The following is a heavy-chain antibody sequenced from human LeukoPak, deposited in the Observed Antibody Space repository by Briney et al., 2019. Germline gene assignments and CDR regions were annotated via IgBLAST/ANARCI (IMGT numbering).Heavy chain of an antibody. CDR2: ISYDGSNK. CDR1: GFTFSSYG. D-gene: IGHD3-10*01. J-gene: IGHJ4*02. CDR3: AKDLRAQYYYGSGSYFDY. V-gene: IGHV3-30*18. Sequence: GGSLRLSCAASGFTFSSYGMHWVRQAPGKGLEWVAVISYDGSNKYYADSVKGRFTISRDNSKNTLYLQMNSLRAEDTAVYYCAKDLRAQYYYGSGSYFDYWGQGTLVTVSS.